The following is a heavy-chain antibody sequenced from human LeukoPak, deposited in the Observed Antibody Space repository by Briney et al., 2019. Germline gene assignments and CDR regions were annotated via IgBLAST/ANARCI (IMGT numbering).Heavy chain of an antibody. CDR3: ARESYYGSGTYFNFDS. J-gene: IGHJ4*02. CDR1: GFTFSDYY. V-gene: IGHV3-11*01. D-gene: IGHD3-10*01. CDR2: ISNSGGAT. Sequence: PGGSLRLSCAASGFTFSDYYMSWIRQAPGKGLEGVSYISNSGGATNYGDSVRGRFTISRDNSKNSLYPEMNSLRAEDTAIYFCARESYYGSGTYFNFDSWGQGILVTVSS.